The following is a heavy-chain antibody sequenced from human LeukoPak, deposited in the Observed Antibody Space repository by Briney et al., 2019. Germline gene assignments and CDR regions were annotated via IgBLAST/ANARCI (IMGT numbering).Heavy chain of an antibody. CDR3: ARVPAASSYDFWSGYIYFFDY. CDR1: GYTFTGYY. D-gene: IGHD3-3*01. V-gene: IGHV1-2*02. J-gene: IGHJ4*02. Sequence: GASVKVSCKASGYTFTGYYMHWVRQAPGQGLEWMGWINPNSGGTNYAQKFQGRVTMTRDTSISTAYMELSRLRSDDTAVYYCARVPAASSYDFWSGYIYFFDYWGQGTLVTVSS. CDR2: INPNSGGT.